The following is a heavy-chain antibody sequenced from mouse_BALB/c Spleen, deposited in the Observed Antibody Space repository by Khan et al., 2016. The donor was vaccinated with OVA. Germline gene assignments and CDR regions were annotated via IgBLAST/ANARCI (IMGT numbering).Heavy chain of an antibody. Sequence: VELVESGPGLVAPSQSLSITCTVSGFSSTDYGVSWIRQPPGKGLEWLGVIWGGGNTYYNSALRSRLSISKDNSKSQVFLEMSSLQTDDTAMYYCAKGVWSYYYALDYWGQGTSVTVSS. CDR3: AKGVWSYYYALDY. CDR1: GFSSTDYG. V-gene: IGHV2-6-5*01. J-gene: IGHJ4*01. CDR2: IWGGGNT.